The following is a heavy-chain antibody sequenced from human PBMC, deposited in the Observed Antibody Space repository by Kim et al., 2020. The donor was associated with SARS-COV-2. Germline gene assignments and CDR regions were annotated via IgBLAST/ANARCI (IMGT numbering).Heavy chain of an antibody. CDR3: ARTLVYTEAAAGTGCWFDP. CDR1: GGSISSSSYY. D-gene: IGHD6-13*01. Sequence: SETLSLTCTVSGGSISSSSYYWGWIRQPPGKGLEWIGSIYYSGSTYYNPSLKSRVTISVDTSKNQFSLKVSSVTAADTAVYYCARTLVYTEAAAGTGCWFDPWGQGTLVTVSS. J-gene: IGHJ5*02. CDR2: IYYSGST. V-gene: IGHV4-39*01.